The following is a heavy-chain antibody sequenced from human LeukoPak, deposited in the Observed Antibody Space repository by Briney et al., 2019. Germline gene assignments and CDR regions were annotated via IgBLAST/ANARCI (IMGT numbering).Heavy chain of an antibody. D-gene: IGHD2-2*01. V-gene: IGHV4-31*03. J-gene: IGHJ2*01. CDR3: AREDCTSTSCSDWYFDL. CDR1: GGSISSDGYY. CDR2: MFYTGST. Sequence: SETLSLTCTVSGGSISSDGYYWSWIRHHPGKGLEWIGYMFYTGSTFYNPSLKSRITISIDTSENQFSLKLTSVTAADTAVYYCAREDCTSTSCSDWYFDLWGRGTLVTVSS.